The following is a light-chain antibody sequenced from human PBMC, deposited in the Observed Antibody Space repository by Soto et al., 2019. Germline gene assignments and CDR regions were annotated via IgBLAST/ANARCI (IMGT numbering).Light chain of an antibody. CDR3: GSYTSGSSYV. CDR1: SSDVGLYNY. J-gene: IGLJ1*01. CDR2: EGS. V-gene: IGLV2-14*01. Sequence: QSALTQPASVSGSPGQSITISCTGTSSDVGLYNYVSWYQQHPGKAPKLIIYEGSKRPSGVSNRFSGSKSGNTASLSVSGLQVEDEADYYCGSYTSGSSYVFGNGTKVTVL.